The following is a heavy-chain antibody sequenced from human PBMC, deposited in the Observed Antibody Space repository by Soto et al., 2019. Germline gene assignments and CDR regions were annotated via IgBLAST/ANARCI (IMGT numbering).Heavy chain of an antibody. D-gene: IGHD3-16*01. CDR2: IWYDGGNK. Sequence: GGSLRLSCAASGFTFSDYGMHWVRQAPGKGLEWVAFIWYDGGNKYYAESVKGRFTISRDNSKNTLYLQMNSLRAEDTAVYYCARDGDVNTGFGKDYWGQGTLVTVSS. CDR1: GFTFSDYG. CDR3: ARDGDVNTGFGKDY. V-gene: IGHV3-33*01. J-gene: IGHJ4*02.